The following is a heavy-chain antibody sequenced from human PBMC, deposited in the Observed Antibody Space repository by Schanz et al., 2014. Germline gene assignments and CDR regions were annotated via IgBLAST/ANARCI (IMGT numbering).Heavy chain of an antibody. CDR1: GGSISNYY. D-gene: IGHD2-2*01. J-gene: IGHJ6*02. CDR2: VFSSGYT. V-gene: IGHV4-59*08. CDR3: ARHPAYCSSTTCPMDV. Sequence: QLQLQESGPGLVKPSETLSLTCTVSGGSISNYYWSWIRQPPGKGLEWIGYVFSSGYTNYNPSLKRRVTISVDTPKTQFPRRLSSVTAADTAVYYCARHPAYCSSTTCPMDVWGQGTTVTVSS.